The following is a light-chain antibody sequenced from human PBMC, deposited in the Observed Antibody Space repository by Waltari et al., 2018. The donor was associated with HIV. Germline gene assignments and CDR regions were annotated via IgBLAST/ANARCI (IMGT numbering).Light chain of an antibody. Sequence: EIVLTQSPATLSLSPGESATLSCRASQSVGSYLAWYQQRPGQAPRLLIYGASNRATGIPARFSGSGSGTDFTLTIDSLEAEDFAVYYCQQRINWPLTFGGGTKVEIK. V-gene: IGKV3-11*01. CDR2: GAS. J-gene: IGKJ4*01. CDR3: QQRINWPLT. CDR1: QSVGSY.